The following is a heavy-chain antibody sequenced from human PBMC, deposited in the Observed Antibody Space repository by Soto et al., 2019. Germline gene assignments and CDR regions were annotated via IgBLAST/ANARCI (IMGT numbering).Heavy chain of an antibody. CDR3: AREAAGILNWFDP. D-gene: IGHD6-25*01. CDR1: GGSISSGGYY. CDR2: IYHSGST. V-gene: IGHV4-31*03. J-gene: IGHJ5*02. Sequence: QVQLQESGPGLVKPSQTLSLTCTVSGGSISSGGYYWSWIRQHPGKGLEWIGYIYHSGSTYYNPSLKSRVTISVDTSKNQFSLKLSSVTVADTAVYYCAREAAGILNWFDPWGPGTLVTVSS.